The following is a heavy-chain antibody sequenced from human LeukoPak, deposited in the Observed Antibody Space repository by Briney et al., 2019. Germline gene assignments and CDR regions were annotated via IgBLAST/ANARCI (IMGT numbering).Heavy chain of an antibody. CDR2: IIPIIGTP. CDR3: ARDHWYYDSSGLGYFDL. V-gene: IGHV1-69*01. D-gene: IGHD3-22*01. Sequence: GSSVKVSCKSSGGTFIIFAISWVRQAPGQGLEWMGGIIPIIGTPNYAQKFQGRVTITADESTSTDYMELGSLKSEDTAVYYCARDHWYYDSSGLGYFDLWGRGTLVTVSS. J-gene: IGHJ2*01. CDR1: GGTFIIFA.